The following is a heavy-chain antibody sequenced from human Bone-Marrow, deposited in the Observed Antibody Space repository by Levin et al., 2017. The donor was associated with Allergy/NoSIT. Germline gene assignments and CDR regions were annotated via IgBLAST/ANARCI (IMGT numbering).Heavy chain of an antibody. D-gene: IGHD1-1*01. V-gene: IGHV3-15*01. J-gene: IGHJ5*02. CDR2: IKSNADGGTT. CDR1: GFIFSDAW. Sequence: PGGSLRLSCAASGFIFSDAWMSWVRQAPGKGLEWVGRIKSNADGGTTDHAEPVKGRFTISRDDSKNTVYLEMNSLKTEDTGFYYCTTYNWNYWFDPWGQGTLVTVSS. CDR3: TTYNWNYWFDP.